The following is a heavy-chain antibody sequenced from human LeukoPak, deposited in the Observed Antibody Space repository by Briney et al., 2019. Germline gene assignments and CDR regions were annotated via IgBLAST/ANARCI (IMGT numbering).Heavy chain of an antibody. CDR3: ARDQGERRHYYYGMDV. V-gene: IGHV3-48*03. D-gene: IGHD1-1*01. Sequence: GGSLRLSCVASGFTFSSYAMDWVRQAPGKGLEWVPYINSGGETRYYADSVKGRFTISRDNADNSLSLQMNSLRAEDTAVYYCARDQGERRHYYYGMDVWGQGTTVTVSS. CDR1: GFTFSSYA. CDR2: INSGGETR. J-gene: IGHJ6*02.